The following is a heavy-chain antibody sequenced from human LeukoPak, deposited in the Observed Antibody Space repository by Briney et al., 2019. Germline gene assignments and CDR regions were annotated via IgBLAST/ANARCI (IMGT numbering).Heavy chain of an antibody. V-gene: IGHV1-46*01. CDR2: INPSGGST. CDR1: GYTFTSYY. CDR3: ARGGVTAAALSNWFDP. J-gene: IGHJ5*02. D-gene: IGHD6-13*01. Sequence: ASVKVSCKASGYTFTSYYMHWVRQAPGQGLEWMGIINPSGGSTSYAQKFQGRVTMTRDMSTSTVYMELSSLRSEDTAVYYCARGGVTAAALSNWFDPWGQGTLVTVSS.